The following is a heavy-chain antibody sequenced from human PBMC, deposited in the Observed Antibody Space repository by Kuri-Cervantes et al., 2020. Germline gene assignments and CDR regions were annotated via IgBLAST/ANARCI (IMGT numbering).Heavy chain of an antibody. CDR1: GFTFDDYA. V-gene: IGHV3-9*01. D-gene: IGHD3-22*01. CDR3: AKGSGSRADKYYYDQTGDSQAPFDY. J-gene: IGHJ4*02. Sequence: SLKISCAASGFTFDDYAMFWVRQAPGKGLEWVSGISWNGDSAGYAASVKGRFTTSRDNAKNSLYLQMNSLTVDDTADYYCAKGSGSRADKYYYDQTGDSQAPFDYWGQGTLVTVSS. CDR2: ISWNGDSA.